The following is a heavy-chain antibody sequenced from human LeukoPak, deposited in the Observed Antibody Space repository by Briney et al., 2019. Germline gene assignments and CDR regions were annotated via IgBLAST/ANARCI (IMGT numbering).Heavy chain of an antibody. J-gene: IGHJ4*02. CDR1: GYTFSGYY. D-gene: IGHD3-10*01. CDR3: ARVGDHYGSGSYLDY. Sequence: ASVKVSCKASGYTFSGYYIHWVRRAPGQGLEWMGWINADSGGSNFAQRFQGRVTMTRDMSISTAYMELSRLRSDDTAVYYCARVGDHYGSGSYLDYWGQGTLVTVSS. V-gene: IGHV1-2*02. CDR2: INADSGGS.